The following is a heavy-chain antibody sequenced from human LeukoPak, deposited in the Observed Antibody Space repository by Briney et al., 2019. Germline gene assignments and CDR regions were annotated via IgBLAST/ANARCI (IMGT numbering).Heavy chain of an antibody. CDR1: GFTFSSYS. Sequence: GGSLRLSCAASGFTFSSYSMNWVRQAPGKGLVWVSRINADGKNTTYADSVKGRFTISRDNAKNTLYLQMSSLRAEDTAIYYCVYSGYDWTYYFDWWGQGTLVTVSS. J-gene: IGHJ4*02. CDR2: INADGKNT. CDR3: VYSGYDWTYYFDW. D-gene: IGHD5-12*01. V-gene: IGHV3-74*01.